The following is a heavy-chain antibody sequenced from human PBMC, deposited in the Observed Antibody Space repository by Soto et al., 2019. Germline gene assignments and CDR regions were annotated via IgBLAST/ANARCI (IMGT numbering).Heavy chain of an antibody. CDR1: GYTFTTYG. D-gene: IGHD3-10*01. CDR2: ISAYNGNT. CDR3: ARDYYGSGRLNAHNWFDP. V-gene: IGHV1-18*01. J-gene: IGHJ5*02. Sequence: GASVKVSCKASGYTFTTYGISWVRQAPGQGLEWMGWISAYNGNTNYAQKLQGRVTMTTDTSTSTAYMEVRSLRSDDTAVYYCARDYYGSGRLNAHNWFDPWGQGTLVTVS.